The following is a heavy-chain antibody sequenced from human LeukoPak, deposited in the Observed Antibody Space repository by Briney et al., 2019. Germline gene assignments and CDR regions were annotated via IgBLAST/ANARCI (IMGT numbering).Heavy chain of an antibody. D-gene: IGHD3-10*01. J-gene: IGHJ3*02. CDR2: ISGSGGST. CDR3: AGWYYYGSGSYFSQDAFDI. Sequence: GGSLRLSCAASGFTFSSYAMSWVRQAPGKELEWVSAISGSGGSTYYADSVKGRFTISRDNSKNTLYLQMNSLRAEDTAVYYCAGWYYYGSGSYFSQDAFDIWGQGTMVTVSS. CDR1: GFTFSSYA. V-gene: IGHV3-23*01.